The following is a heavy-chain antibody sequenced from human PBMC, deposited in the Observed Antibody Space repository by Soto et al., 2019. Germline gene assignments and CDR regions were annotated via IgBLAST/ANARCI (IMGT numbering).Heavy chain of an antibody. J-gene: IGHJ4*02. CDR1: GFTFSSYA. CDR3: GKERRGSGWSVCNF. D-gene: IGHD6-19*01. CDR2: ISGSGDSA. Sequence: PGGSLRLSCAASGFTFSSYAMSWVRQGPGTRLEWVADISGSGDSARYADSVRGRFTISRDNSRDTLYLQMNSLRVDDTAVYYCGKERRGSGWSVCNFWGQGALVTRLL. V-gene: IGHV3-23*01.